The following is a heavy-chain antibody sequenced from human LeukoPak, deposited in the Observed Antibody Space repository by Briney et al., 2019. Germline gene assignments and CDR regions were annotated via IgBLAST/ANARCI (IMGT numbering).Heavy chain of an antibody. J-gene: IGHJ5*02. D-gene: IGHD2-8*01. CDR3: AREGCTNGVCYIAWFDP. Sequence: SQTLSLTCTVSGGSISSGSYYWSWIRQPAGKGLEWIGRIYSSGSTNYNPPVQSRVTISVDTSKTQFSLKLSSVTAADPAVYYCAREGCTNGVCYIAWFDPWGQGTLVTVSS. CDR2: IYSSGST. V-gene: IGHV4-61*02. CDR1: GGSISSGSYY.